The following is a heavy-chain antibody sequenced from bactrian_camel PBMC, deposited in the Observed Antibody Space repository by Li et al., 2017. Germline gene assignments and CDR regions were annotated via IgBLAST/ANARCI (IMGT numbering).Heavy chain of an antibody. Sequence: VQPGGSLRLSCAASGFTFSSYRMSWVRQAPGKGLEWVSSIYGDGTETYYTESVKGRFTISRANAKNTVYLQMNSLKPEDTAVYFCVRDSPPWILAGDAYWGQGTQVT. CDR3: VRDSPPWILAGDAY. CDR2: IYGDGTET. J-gene: IGHJ4*01. V-gene: IGHV3S6*01. D-gene: IGHD1*01. CDR1: GFTFSSYR.